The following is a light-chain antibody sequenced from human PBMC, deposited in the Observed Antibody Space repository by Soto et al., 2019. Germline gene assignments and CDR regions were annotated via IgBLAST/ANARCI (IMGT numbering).Light chain of an antibody. CDR1: QSVNSN. Sequence: EIVMTQSPATLSVSPGERATLSCRASQSVNSNLAWYQQKPGQAPRLLIYGASTRATGIPARFSGSGSGTEFTLTINSLQSEDFAVYYCQEYDNWPLYTFGQGTKVEIK. V-gene: IGKV3-15*01. CDR2: GAS. CDR3: QEYDNWPLYT. J-gene: IGKJ2*01.